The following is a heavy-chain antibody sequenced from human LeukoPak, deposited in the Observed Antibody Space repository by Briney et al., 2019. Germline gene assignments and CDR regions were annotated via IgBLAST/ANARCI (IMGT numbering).Heavy chain of an antibody. J-gene: IGHJ4*02. CDR3: TRSGYSNGYDY. D-gene: IGHD6-19*01. CDR2: IIPDGSAT. Sequence: GGSLRLSCVASGFTFSGHWMHWVRQVPGKGLVAVSRIIPDGSATGYADSVKGRFTISRDNAKNTLYLEMNSLTPEDTALYYCTRSGYSNGYDYWGKGTLVTVSS. V-gene: IGHV3-74*01. CDR1: GFTFSGHW.